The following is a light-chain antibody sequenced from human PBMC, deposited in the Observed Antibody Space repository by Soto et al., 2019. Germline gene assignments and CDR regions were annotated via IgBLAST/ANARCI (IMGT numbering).Light chain of an antibody. J-gene: IGKJ2*01. CDR2: DAS. CDR3: QQYDSYSPFT. Sequence: DIPMTQSPSTLSASVGDRVTITCRASQSISSWLAWYQQNPGKAPKLLIYDASTLESGVPSRFSGSGSGTEFTLTISSLQPDDFVTYYCQQYDSYSPFTFGQGTKLEIK. V-gene: IGKV1-5*01. CDR1: QSISSW.